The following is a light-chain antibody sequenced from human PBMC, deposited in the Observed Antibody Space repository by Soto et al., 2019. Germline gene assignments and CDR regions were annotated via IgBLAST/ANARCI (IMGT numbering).Light chain of an antibody. Sequence: EIVLTQSPGTLSLSPGERATLTCRASQSVSTSLAWYQQTPGQTPRLLMYGASSRATGIPDRFSGSGSGTDFTLTISRLEPEDFAVYYCRHYRSLPDTFGQGTKLEIK. J-gene: IGKJ2*01. V-gene: IGKV3-20*01. CDR2: GAS. CDR3: RHYRSLPDT. CDR1: QSVSTS.